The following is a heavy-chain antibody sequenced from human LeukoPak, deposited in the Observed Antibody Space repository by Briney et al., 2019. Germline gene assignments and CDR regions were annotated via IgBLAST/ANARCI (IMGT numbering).Heavy chain of an antibody. CDR3: ARVLDSSGWPLVDY. V-gene: IGHV1-69*13. Sequence: GASVKVSCKASGGTFSSYAISWVRQAPGQGLEWMGGIIPIFGTANYAQKFQGRVTITADESTSTAYMELSSLRSEDTAVYYCARVLDSSGWPLVDYWGQGTLVTVSS. D-gene: IGHD6-19*01. CDR1: GGTFSSYA. J-gene: IGHJ4*02. CDR2: IIPIFGTA.